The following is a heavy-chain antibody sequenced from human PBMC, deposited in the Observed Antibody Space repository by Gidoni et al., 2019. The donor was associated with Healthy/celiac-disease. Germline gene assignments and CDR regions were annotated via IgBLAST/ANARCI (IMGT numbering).Heavy chain of an antibody. D-gene: IGHD6-19*01. CDR1: GYTFTSYD. CDR2: MNPNSGNT. V-gene: IGHV1-8*01. J-gene: IGHJ4*02. CDR3: ARGPWAWNGGVAGTRWYYY. Sequence: QVQLVQSGAEVKKPGASVTVSCKASGYTFTSYDINWVRQATGQGLEWMGWMNPNSGNTGYAQKFQGRVTMTRNTSISTAYMELSSLRSEDTAVYYCARGPWAWNGGVAGTRWYYYWGQGTLVTVSS.